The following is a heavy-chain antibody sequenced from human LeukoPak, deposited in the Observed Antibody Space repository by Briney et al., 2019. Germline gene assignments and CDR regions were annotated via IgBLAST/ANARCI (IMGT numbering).Heavy chain of an antibody. CDR3: ARDSGYSAFDY. CDR2: IKSDGIGT. D-gene: IGHD5-12*01. J-gene: IGHJ4*02. Sequence: PGGSLRLSCAASGFIFDSYWMHWVRQVPGKGLVWVSRIKSDGIGTVYADSVKGRFTISRDNAKNLLYLQMNSLRGDDTAVYYCARDSGYSAFDYWGQGTLVTVSS. V-gene: IGHV3-74*01. CDR1: GFIFDSYW.